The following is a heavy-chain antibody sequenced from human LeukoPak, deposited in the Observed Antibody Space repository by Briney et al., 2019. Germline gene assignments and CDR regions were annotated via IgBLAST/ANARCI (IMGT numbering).Heavy chain of an antibody. CDR1: GGSISSYY. Sequence: PSETLSLTCTVSGGSISSYYWSWIRQPAGKGLEWIGRIYTSGSTNYNPSLKSRVTMSVDTSKNQFSLKLSSVTAADTAVYYCARVSSPVTPYYYDSSGYWITADEENWFDPWGQGTLVTVSS. J-gene: IGHJ5*02. V-gene: IGHV4-4*07. CDR3: ARVSSPVTPYYYDSSGYWITADEENWFDP. CDR2: IYTSGST. D-gene: IGHD3-22*01.